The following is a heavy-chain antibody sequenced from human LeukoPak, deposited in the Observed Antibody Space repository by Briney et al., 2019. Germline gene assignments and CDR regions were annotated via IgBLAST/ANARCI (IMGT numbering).Heavy chain of an antibody. CDR1: GGSFSGYY. CDR3: ARGLRGVVVTAIPYYYYYMDV. D-gene: IGHD2-21*02. Sequence: SETLSLTCAVYGGSFSGYYWRWIRQPLGKGLGWIGEINHSVGTDYNPSLKSRVTISVDTSKNQFSLKLSSVTAADTAVYYCARGLRGVVVTAIPYYYYYMDVWGKGTTVTVSS. J-gene: IGHJ6*03. CDR2: INHSVGT. V-gene: IGHV4-34*01.